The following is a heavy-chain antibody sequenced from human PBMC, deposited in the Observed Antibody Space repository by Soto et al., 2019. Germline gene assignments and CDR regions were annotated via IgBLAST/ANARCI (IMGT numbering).Heavy chain of an antibody. D-gene: IGHD1-26*01. Sequence: QITLKESGPTLVKPTQTLTLTCTFSGFSLSPSGLGVGWIRQPPGKALEWLALIYWDDDKRYNPSLKSRLTITKDTSKNQVVLTMTKMDPVNTATYYCAHRRDSSGTLAFDYWGQGTLVTVSS. CDR3: AHRRDSSGTLAFDY. V-gene: IGHV2-5*02. J-gene: IGHJ4*02. CDR1: GFSLSPSGLG. CDR2: IYWDDDK.